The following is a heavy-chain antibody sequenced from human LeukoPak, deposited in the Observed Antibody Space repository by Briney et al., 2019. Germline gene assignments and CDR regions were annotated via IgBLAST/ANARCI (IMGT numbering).Heavy chain of an antibody. Sequence: SQTLSLTCTVSGGSISSGSYYWSWIRQPAGKGLEWIGRIYTSGSTNYNPSLKSRVTISVDTSKNQFSLKLSSVTAADTAVYYCARDVYYEGAFDIWGQGTMVTVSS. J-gene: IGHJ3*02. D-gene: IGHD3-22*01. V-gene: IGHV4-61*02. CDR3: ARDVYYEGAFDI. CDR2: IYTSGST. CDR1: GGSISSGSYY.